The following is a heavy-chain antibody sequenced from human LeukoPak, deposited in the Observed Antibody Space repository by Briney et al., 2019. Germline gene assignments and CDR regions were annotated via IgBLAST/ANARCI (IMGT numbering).Heavy chain of an antibody. V-gene: IGHV3-23*01. CDR3: VKGFVHPTYYFDY. CDR2: ITGSGDGT. CDR1: GFTFSNYA. J-gene: IGHJ4*02. Sequence: PGGSLRLSCAASGFTFSNYAMMWVRQAPGKRLEWVSSITGSGDGTYYADSVRGRFTICRDNSENTLYLQLNSLRAEDTAVYFCVKGFVHPTYYFDYWGQGTLVTVSS. D-gene: IGHD3-10*01.